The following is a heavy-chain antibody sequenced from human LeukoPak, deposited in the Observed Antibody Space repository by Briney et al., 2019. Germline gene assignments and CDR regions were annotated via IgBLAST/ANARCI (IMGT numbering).Heavy chain of an antibody. CDR1: GFTFSSYW. V-gene: IGHV3-7*01. CDR3: AREMGANWGSVGAFDI. J-gene: IGHJ3*02. CDR2: IKQDGSEK. D-gene: IGHD7-27*01. Sequence: GGSLRLSCAASGFTFSSYWMSWVRQAPGKGLEWVANIKQDGSEKYYVDSVKGRFTISRDNAKNSLYLQMNSLRAEDTAVYYCAREMGANWGSVGAFDIWGQGTMVTVSS.